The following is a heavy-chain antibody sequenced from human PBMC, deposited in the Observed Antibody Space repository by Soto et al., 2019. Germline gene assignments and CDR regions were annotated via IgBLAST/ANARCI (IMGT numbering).Heavy chain of an antibody. CDR3: ARHNDPITIFGVVSWFDP. V-gene: IGHV4-39*01. CDR1: GGSISSSSYY. D-gene: IGHD3-3*01. CDR2: IYYSGST. J-gene: IGHJ5*02. Sequence: SETLSLTCTVSGGSISSSSYYWGWIRQPPGKGLEWIGSIYYSGSTYYNPSLKIRVTISVDTSKNQFSLKLSSVTAADTAVYYCARHNDPITIFGVVSWFDPWGQGTLVTVSS.